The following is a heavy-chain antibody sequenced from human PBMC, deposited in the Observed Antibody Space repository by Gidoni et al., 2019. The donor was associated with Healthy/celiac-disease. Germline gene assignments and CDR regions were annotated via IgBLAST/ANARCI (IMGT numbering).Heavy chain of an antibody. Sequence: QVQLVESGGGVVQPGRSLRLSCAASGFTFSSYAMHWVRQAPGKGLEWVAVISYDGSNKYYADSVKGRFTISRDNSKNTLYLQMNSLRAEDTAVYYCARDGDLGAISKTIYYFDYWGQGTLVTVSS. CDR3: ARDGDLGAISKTIYYFDY. J-gene: IGHJ4*02. D-gene: IGHD3-16*02. CDR2: ISYDGSNK. CDR1: GFTFSSYA. V-gene: IGHV3-30-3*01.